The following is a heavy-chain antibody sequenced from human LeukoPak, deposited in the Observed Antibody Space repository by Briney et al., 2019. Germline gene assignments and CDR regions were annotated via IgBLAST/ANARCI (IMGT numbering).Heavy chain of an antibody. CDR1: GGSFSGYY. CDR2: INHSGST. V-gene: IGHV4-34*01. J-gene: IGHJ6*02. Sequence: PSETLSLTCAVYGGSFSGYYWSWIRQPPGKGLEWIGEINHSGSTNYNPSLKSRVTISVDTSKNQFSLKLSSVTAADTAVYYCARGGYGSGSYPYYYYHYGMDVWGQGTTVTVSS. CDR3: ARGGYGSGSYPYYYYHYGMDV. D-gene: IGHD3-10*01.